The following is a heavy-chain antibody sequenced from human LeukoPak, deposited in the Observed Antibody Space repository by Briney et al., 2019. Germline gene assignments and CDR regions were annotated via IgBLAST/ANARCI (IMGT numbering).Heavy chain of an antibody. V-gene: IGHV4-59*08. CDR1: GGSISGYY. Sequence: SETLSLTCTVSGGSISGYYWTWIRQPPGKGLEWIGYISYSGSASSHPSLKSRVTISLDTSKNQFSLKLTSVTAADTAVYYCVRGYSGYPYYLDYWGQGTLVTVSS. J-gene: IGHJ4*02. D-gene: IGHD5-12*01. CDR3: VRGYSGYPYYLDY. CDR2: ISYSGSA.